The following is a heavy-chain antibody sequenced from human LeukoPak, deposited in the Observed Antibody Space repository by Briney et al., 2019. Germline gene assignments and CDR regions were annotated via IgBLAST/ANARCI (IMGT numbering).Heavy chain of an antibody. D-gene: IGHD3-22*01. CDR1: GFTFSSYG. J-gene: IGHJ4*02. V-gene: IGHV3-30*18. Sequence: GGSLRLSCAASGFTFSSYGMHWVRQAPGKGLGWVAVISYDGSNKYYADSVKGRFTISRDNSKNTLYLQMNSLRAEDTAVYYCAKETYYYDSSGYYPADYWGQGTLVTVSS. CDR3: AKETYYYDSSGYYPADY. CDR2: ISYDGSNK.